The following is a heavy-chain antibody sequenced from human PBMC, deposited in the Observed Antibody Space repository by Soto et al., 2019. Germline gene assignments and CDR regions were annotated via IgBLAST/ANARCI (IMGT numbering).Heavy chain of an antibody. D-gene: IGHD2-2*01. J-gene: IGHJ6*02. Sequence: EVQLLESGGGLVQPGGSLRLSCAASGFTFSSYAMSWVRQAPGKGLEWVSAISGSGGSAYYADSVKGRFTVSRDNSQNTLYLQMSSLRAEDMAVYYCAKAGSRYYYYYGTDVWGQGTTVTVSS. CDR1: GFTFSSYA. CDR2: ISGSGGSA. CDR3: AKAGSRYYYYYGTDV. V-gene: IGHV3-23*01.